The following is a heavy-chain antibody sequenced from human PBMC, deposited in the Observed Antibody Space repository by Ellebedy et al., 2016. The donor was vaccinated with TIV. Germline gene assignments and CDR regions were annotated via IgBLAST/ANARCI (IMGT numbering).Heavy chain of an antibody. V-gene: IGHV3-66*01. CDR2: IYGGGST. J-gene: IGHJ4*02. D-gene: IGHD4-17*01. CDR3: AGRNSGDYTYFDF. Sequence: GESLKISCAASGFTVNKNYMSWVRQAPGKGLEWVSLIYGGGSTYYADSVKGRFTISRDTSKNTLYLHMSSLRAEDTALYYCAGRNSGDYTYFDFWGQGTLVTVSS. CDR1: GFTVNKNY.